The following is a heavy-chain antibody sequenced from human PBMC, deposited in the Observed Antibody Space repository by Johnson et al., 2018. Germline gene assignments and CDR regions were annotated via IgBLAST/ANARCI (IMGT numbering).Heavy chain of an antibody. J-gene: IGHJ3*02. CDR1: GFDFMTYA. V-gene: IGHV3-23*01. Sequence: QPGGSLRLSCATSGFDFMTYAMSWVRQAPGKGLEWVSGLSGTGDSIYYADSVKGRFTISRDNAKNSLYLEMPSLRDEDTAVYYCARDDVAGGVPPVGFDIWGQGTMVTVAS. CDR2: LSGTGDSI. CDR3: ARDDVAGGVPPVGFDI. D-gene: IGHD2-8*01.